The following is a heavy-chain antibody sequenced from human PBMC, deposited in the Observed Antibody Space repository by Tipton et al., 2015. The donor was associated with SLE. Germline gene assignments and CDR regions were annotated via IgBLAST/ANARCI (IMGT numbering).Heavy chain of an antibody. J-gene: IGHJ6*03. Sequence: TLSLTCTVSGVSISSASYYWNWIRQPAGKGLEWIGRAYTTGSPYYNPSLESRVAISMDTSKNQFSLKLTAVTAADTAVYYCARAEMYTEGSAFYYYVDVWGKGTAVTVSS. D-gene: IGHD5-24*01. V-gene: IGHV4-61*02. CDR2: AYTTGSP. CDR1: GVSISSASYY. CDR3: ARAEMYTEGSAFYYYVDV.